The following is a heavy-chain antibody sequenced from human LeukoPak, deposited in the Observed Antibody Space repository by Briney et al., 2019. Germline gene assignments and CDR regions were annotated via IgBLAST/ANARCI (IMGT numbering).Heavy chain of an antibody. Sequence: GGSLRLSCAASGFTFSTSSMNWVRQAPGKGLEWVSYIRSRSTTIYYADSVKGRFTISRDNAKNSLYLQMNSLRAEDTAVYFCARDSRSHCGTAACDYWGQGTLVTVSS. CDR3: ARDSRSHCGTAACDY. D-gene: IGHD2-8*02. J-gene: IGHJ4*02. CDR1: GFTFSTSS. CDR2: IRSRSTTI. V-gene: IGHV3-48*01.